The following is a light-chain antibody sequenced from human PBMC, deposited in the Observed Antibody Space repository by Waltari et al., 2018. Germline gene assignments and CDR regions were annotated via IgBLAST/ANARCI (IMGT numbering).Light chain of an antibody. CDR2: WAS. CDR1: QSVLYSSNNKNY. V-gene: IGKV4-1*01. CDR3: QQYHSTPWT. J-gene: IGKJ1*01. Sequence: DIVMTQSPDSLAVSLGERATINCKSSQSVLYSSNNKNYLAWYQQKPGQPPKLRIYWASTRESGVPDRFSGSGSGTDFTLTISSLQAEDVAVYYCQQYHSTPWTSGQGTKVEI.